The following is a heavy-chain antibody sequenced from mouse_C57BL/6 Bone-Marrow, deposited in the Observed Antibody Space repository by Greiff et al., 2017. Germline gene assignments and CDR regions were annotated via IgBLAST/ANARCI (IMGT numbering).Heavy chain of an antibody. J-gene: IGHJ1*03. D-gene: IGHD1-1*02. CDR3: ARPSLIDYGLWYFDV. V-gene: IGHV1-53*01. Sequence: QVQLQQPGTELVKPGASVKLSCKASGYTFTSYWMHWVKQRPGQGLEWIGNINPSNGGTNYNEKFKSKATLTVDKSSSTAYMQLSSLTSEDSAVYDCARPSLIDYGLWYFDVWGTGATVTVSS. CDR1: GYTFTSYW. CDR2: INPSNGGT.